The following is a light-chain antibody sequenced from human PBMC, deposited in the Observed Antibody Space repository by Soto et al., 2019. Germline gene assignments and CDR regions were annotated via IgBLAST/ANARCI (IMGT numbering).Light chain of an antibody. J-gene: IGKJ1*01. CDR1: QSISSW. V-gene: IGKV1-5*03. CDR2: KAS. Sequence: DIQMTQSPSTLSASVGDRVTITCRASQSISSWLAWYQQKPGKAPKLLIYKASNLESGVPSRFSGSGYGTEFTLTISSLQPDDFATYYCQQYSTYSWTFGQGTQVEIK. CDR3: QQYSTYSWT.